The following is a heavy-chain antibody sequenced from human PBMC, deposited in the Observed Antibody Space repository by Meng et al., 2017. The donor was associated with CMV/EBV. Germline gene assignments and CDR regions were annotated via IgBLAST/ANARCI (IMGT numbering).Heavy chain of an antibody. V-gene: IGHV3-21*01. Sequence: GESLKISCAASGFTFSSYSMNWVRQAPGKGLEWVSSISSSSSYIYYADSVKGRFTISRDNAKNSLYLQMNSLRAEDTAVYYCATRYCSSTSCHSYYYGMDVWGQGTTVTVSS. D-gene: IGHD2-2*01. CDR3: ATRYCSSTSCHSYYYGMDV. CDR2: ISSSSSYI. J-gene: IGHJ6*02. CDR1: GFTFSSYS.